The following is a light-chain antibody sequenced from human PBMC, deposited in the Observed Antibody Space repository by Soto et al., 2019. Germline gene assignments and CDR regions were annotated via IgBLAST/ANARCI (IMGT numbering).Light chain of an antibody. CDR3: SSYTSSSTLVV. V-gene: IGLV2-14*01. J-gene: IGLJ2*01. CDR2: EVS. Sequence: QSALTQPASVSGSPGQSITISCTGTSSDVGGYNYVSWYRQHPGKAPKLMIYEVSNRPSGVSNRFSGSKSGNTASLTISGLQAEGEADYYCSSYTSSSTLVVFGGGTKLTVL. CDR1: SSDVGGYNY.